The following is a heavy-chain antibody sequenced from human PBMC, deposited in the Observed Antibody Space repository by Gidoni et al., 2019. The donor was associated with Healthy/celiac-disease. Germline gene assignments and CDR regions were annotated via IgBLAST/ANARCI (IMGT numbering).Heavy chain of an antibody. Sequence: QVQLVESWGGLVKPGWSLRLSCAASGFTFIDYYISWIRQAPGKGLEWVSYISRSGSTIYYADSVKGRFTISREKVKNSLYLQMNSLRAEDTDVYYCARDGATKVTHGAFDIWGQGKMVTVSS. CDR1: GFTFIDYY. CDR2: ISRSGSTI. D-gene: IGHD4-4*01. J-gene: IGHJ3*02. CDR3: ARDGATKVTHGAFDI. V-gene: IGHV3-11*01.